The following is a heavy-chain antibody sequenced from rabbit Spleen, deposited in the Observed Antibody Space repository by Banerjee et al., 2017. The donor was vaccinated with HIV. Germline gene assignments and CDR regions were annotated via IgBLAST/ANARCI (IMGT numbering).Heavy chain of an antibody. CDR3: ARDLVAVIGWNFNL. D-gene: IGHD1-1*01. CDR1: GFSFSADYY. J-gene: IGHJ4*01. V-gene: IGHV1S40*01. CDR2: IDIGSRDFT. Sequence: QSLEESGGDLVKPGTSLTLTCTASGFSFSADYYMCWVRQAPGKGLEWIACIDIGSRDFTYYASWAKGRFIMSRTSSTTVTLQMTSLTAADTATYSCARDLVAVIGWNFNLWGQGTLVTVS.